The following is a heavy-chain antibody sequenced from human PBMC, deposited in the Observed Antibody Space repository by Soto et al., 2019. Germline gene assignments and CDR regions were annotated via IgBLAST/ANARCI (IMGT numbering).Heavy chain of an antibody. CDR1: GGSISSSNL. D-gene: IGHD4-17*01. Sequence: SETLSLTCAVSGGSISSSNLWNCVRQPPGKGLEWIGEIYHRGTTNYNPSLKSRVTISVDTSKNQFSLKLSPVTAAATAVYYCARGLNYGDYVGFDYWGQGTLVTVYS. V-gene: IGHV4-4*02. CDR2: IYHRGTT. J-gene: IGHJ4*02. CDR3: ARGLNYGDYVGFDY.